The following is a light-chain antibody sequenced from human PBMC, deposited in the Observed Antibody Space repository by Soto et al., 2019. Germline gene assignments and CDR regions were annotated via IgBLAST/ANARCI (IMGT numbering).Light chain of an antibody. J-gene: IGKJ1*01. CDR1: QSVSNY. CDR3: QQPSIWLLP. V-gene: IGKV3-11*01. Sequence: EIVLKQSPATLSLSPGERATLSCRASQSVSNYLAWYQQKPGQAPRLLIHGASNRATGIPDRFSGSGSGTDFTLTISRLEPEDFAVYYCQQPSIWLLPFGQVTKVAIK. CDR2: GAS.